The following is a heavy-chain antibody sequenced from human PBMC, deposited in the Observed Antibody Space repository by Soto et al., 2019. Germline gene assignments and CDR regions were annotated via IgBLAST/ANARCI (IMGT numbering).Heavy chain of an antibody. D-gene: IGHD6-13*01. Sequence: GASVKVSCEACGYSFTSYGISWVRQAPGQGLEWMGWINPYNGNTNYAQKFQGRVTMARDTSTSTVYMDLSSLRSDDTAVYYCARDLAAADYWGQGTLVTVSS. CDR2: INPYNGNT. V-gene: IGHV1-18*01. J-gene: IGHJ4*02. CDR1: GYSFTSYG. CDR3: ARDLAAADY.